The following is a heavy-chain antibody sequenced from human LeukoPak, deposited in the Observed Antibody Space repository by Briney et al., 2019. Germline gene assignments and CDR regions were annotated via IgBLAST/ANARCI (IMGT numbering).Heavy chain of an antibody. Sequence: GRSLRLSCAASGFSFDDYAMHWVRRAPGKGLEWVSGITWNSGRRGYAGSVKGRFTISRDNAKNSLSLQMNSLRAEDTALYYCAKDSFGGYCSSTTYSGGMDVWGQGTTVTVSS. J-gene: IGHJ6*02. CDR1: GFSFDDYA. V-gene: IGHV3-9*01. CDR2: ITWNSGRR. D-gene: IGHD2-2*01. CDR3: AKDSFGGYCSSTTYSGGMDV.